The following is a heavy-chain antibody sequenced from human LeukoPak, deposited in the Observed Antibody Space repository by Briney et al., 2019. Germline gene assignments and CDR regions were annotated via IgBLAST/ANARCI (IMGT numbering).Heavy chain of an antibody. V-gene: IGHV4-59*01. CDR3: ARGRGDSKGTSFDF. CDR1: GGSMNNYY. D-gene: IGHD3-22*01. Sequence: SETLSLTCTVSGGSMNNYYWSWIRQSPGKGLGWVGYIYHTGSATYKPSLKSRVTLSLDTSKNQFSLRLNSVTAADTAVYYCARGRGDSKGTSFDFWGQGTLVTVSS. J-gene: IGHJ4*02. CDR2: IYHTGSA.